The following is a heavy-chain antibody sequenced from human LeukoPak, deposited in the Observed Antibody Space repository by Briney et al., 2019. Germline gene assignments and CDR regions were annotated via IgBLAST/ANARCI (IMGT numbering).Heavy chain of an antibody. CDR1: GGSISSGSYY. CDR2: IYTSGST. J-gene: IGHJ5*02. CDR3: ARDRAHYDSSGYYYDWFDP. V-gene: IGHV4-61*02. D-gene: IGHD3-22*01. Sequence: PSQTLSLTCTVSGGSISSGSYYWSWIRQPAGKGLEWIGRIYTSGSTNYNPSLKSRVTISVDTSKNQFSLKLSSVTAADTAVYYCARDRAHYDSSGYYYDWFDPWGQGTLVTVSA.